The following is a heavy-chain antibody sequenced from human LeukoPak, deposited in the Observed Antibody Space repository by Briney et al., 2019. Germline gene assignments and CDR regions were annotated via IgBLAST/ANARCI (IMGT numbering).Heavy chain of an antibody. J-gene: IGHJ4*02. CDR3: ATIARADIGVDY. Sequence: GGSLRLSCAASGFTFSSYSMNWVRQAPGKGLEWVSSISSSSSYIYYADSVKGRFIISRDNAKNSLYLQMNSLRAEDTAVYYCATIARADIGVDYWGQGTLVTVSS. CDR1: GFTFSSYS. V-gene: IGHV3-21*01. D-gene: IGHD2-15*01. CDR2: ISSSSSYI.